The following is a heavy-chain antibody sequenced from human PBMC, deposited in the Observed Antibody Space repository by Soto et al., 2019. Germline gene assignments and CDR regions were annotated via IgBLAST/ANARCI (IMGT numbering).Heavy chain of an antibody. Sequence: EVQLVESGGGLVKPGGSLRLSCAASGFSISNAWMTWVRQAPGKGLEWVGRIKRKTDGGTTEYAAPVKGRFTISRDDSKNTLYLQMNRRKTEDTAVYYCTTYPYGSSTDWGQGTLVTVSS. D-gene: IGHD1-26*01. J-gene: IGHJ4*02. CDR2: IKRKTDGGTT. V-gene: IGHV3-15*01. CDR1: GFSISNAW. CDR3: TTYPYGSSTD.